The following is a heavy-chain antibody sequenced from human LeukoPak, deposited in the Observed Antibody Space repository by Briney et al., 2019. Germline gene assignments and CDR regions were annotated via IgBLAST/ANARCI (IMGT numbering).Heavy chain of an antibody. CDR1: GFTFSSYG. J-gene: IGHJ4*02. V-gene: IGHV3-33*01. CDR2: IWYDGSNK. Sequence: GGSLRLSCAASGFTFSSYGMHWVRQAPGKGLEWVAVIWYDGSNKYYADSVKGRFTISRDNSKNTLYLQMNSLRAEDTAVYYCAREPRGSPACYFDYWGQGTLVTVSS. CDR3: AREPRGSPACYFDY.